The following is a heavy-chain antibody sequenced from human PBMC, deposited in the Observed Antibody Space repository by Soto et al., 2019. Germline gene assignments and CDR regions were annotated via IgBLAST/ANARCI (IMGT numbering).Heavy chain of an antibody. CDR3: ARGDSSGWSRGGFDY. D-gene: IGHD6-19*01. J-gene: IGHJ4*02. CDR1: GDSVSSNSSA. Sequence: SQTLSLPCAISGDSVSSNSSAWNFIRQSPSRGLEWLGRAYYRSKWFKDYAVSVKSRITINPDTSKNQFSLQLNSVTPEDTAVYFCARGDSSGWSRGGFDYWGQGTLVTVSS. CDR2: AYYRSKWFK. V-gene: IGHV6-1*01.